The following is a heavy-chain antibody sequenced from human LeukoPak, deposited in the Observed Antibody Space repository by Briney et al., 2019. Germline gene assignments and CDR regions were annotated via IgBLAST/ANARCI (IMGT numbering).Heavy chain of an antibody. J-gene: IGHJ5*02. CDR3: ANQASRGLNSWFDP. D-gene: IGHD3-10*01. CDR1: GLNFSVSS. Sequence: GGSLRLSCAAYGLNFSVSSMHWVRQAPGKGLEWVAVMSFDGTTKLYAHSLKGRFTISRDNSKNTVCLRMRSLRPEDTAVYFCANQASRGLNSWFDPWGQGTLGTVSP. V-gene: IGHV3-30*04. CDR2: MSFDGTTK.